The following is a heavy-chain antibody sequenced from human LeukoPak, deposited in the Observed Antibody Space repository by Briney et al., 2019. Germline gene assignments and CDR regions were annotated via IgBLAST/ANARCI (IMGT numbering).Heavy chain of an antibody. CDR2: ISSSGTIT. CDR3: ARVGDGYNHGGDY. V-gene: IGHV3-23*01. CDR1: GFTFSNYP. D-gene: IGHD5-24*01. Sequence: GGSLRLSCAASGFTFSNYPMSWVRQAPGKGLEWVSVISSSGTITHYADSVKSRFTISRDNSKNTLYLQMNSLRAEDTAVYYCARVGDGYNHGGDYWGQGTLVTVSS. J-gene: IGHJ4*02.